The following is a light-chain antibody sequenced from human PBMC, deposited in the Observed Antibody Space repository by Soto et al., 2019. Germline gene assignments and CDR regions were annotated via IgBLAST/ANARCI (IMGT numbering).Light chain of an antibody. V-gene: IGKV1D-12*01. J-gene: IGKJ3*01. CDR1: QGISRW. Sequence: DIQMTQSPSSVSASVGDRVTITCRASQGISRWLAWYQQKPGKAPKLLITAASSLQSGVPSRFSGSGSGTDFALTIISLQPEDFATYYCLQAYQCPHTFGPGTKVDIK. CDR3: LQAYQCPHT. CDR2: AAS.